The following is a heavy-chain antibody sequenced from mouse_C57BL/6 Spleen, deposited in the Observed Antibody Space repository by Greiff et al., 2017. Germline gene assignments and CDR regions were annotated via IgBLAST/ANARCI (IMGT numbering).Heavy chain of an antibody. CDR1: GFTFTDYY. J-gene: IGHJ4*01. V-gene: IGHV7-3*01. CDR3: ARRGDYDGYAMDY. CDR2: IRNKANGYTT. Sequence: EVKLVESGGGLVQPGGSLSLSCAASGFTFTDYYMSWVRQPPGKALEWLGFIRNKANGYTTEYSASVKGRFTISRDNSQSILYLQMNALRAEDSATYYCARRGDYDGYAMDYWGQGTSVTVSS. D-gene: IGHD2-4*01.